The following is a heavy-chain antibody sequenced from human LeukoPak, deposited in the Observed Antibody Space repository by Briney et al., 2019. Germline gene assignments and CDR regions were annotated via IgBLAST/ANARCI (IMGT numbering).Heavy chain of an antibody. CDR2: IYHTGST. D-gene: IGHD3-22*01. V-gene: IGHV4-38-2*02. Sequence: NASETLSLTCTVSGYSISSGYYWGWIRQPPGKGLEWIGSIYHTGSTYYNPSLKSRVTISVDTSKNQFSLKLSSVTAADTAVYYCARHDSSGPYNAFDIWGQGTMVTVSS. CDR3: ARHDSSGPYNAFDI. J-gene: IGHJ3*02. CDR1: GYSISSGYY.